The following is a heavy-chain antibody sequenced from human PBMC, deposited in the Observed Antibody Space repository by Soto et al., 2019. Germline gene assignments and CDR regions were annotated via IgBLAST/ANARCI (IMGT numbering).Heavy chain of an antibody. D-gene: IGHD4-17*01. CDR1: GGSISSSSYY. CDR3: ARENDYGDYFPFDY. Sequence: SETLSLTCTVSGGSISSSSYYWGWIRQPPGKGLEWIGSIYYSGSTYYDPSLKSRVTISVDTSKNQFSLKLSSVTAADTAVYYCARENDYGDYFPFDYWGQGTLVTVSS. CDR2: IYYSGST. V-gene: IGHV4-39*07. J-gene: IGHJ4*02.